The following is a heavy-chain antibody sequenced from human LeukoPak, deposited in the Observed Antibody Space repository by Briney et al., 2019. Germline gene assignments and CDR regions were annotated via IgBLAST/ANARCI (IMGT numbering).Heavy chain of an antibody. CDR3: AREYSSSAIDY. CDR1: GFTFSSYS. D-gene: IGHD6-13*01. CDR2: ISSSSSTI. V-gene: IGHV3-48*04. J-gene: IGHJ4*02. Sequence: QPGGSLRLSCAASGFTFSSYSMNWVRQAPGKGLEWVSYISSSSSTIYYADSVKGRFTISRDNAKNSLYLQMNSLRAEDTAVYYCAREYSSSAIDYWGQGTLVTVSS.